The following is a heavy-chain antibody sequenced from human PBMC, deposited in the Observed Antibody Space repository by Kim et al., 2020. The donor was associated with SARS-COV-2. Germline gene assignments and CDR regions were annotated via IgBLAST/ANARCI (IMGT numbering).Heavy chain of an antibody. CDR1: GFTFSSYE. V-gene: IGHV3-48*03. D-gene: IGHD3-10*01. Sequence: GGSLRLSCAASGFTFSSYEMNWVRQAPGKGLEWVSYISSSGSTIYYADSVKGRFTISRDNAKNSLYLQMNSLRAEDTAVYYCARVLLGSFGESYYYYGMDVWGQGTTVTVSS. CDR2: ISSSGSTI. CDR3: ARVLLGSFGESYYYYGMDV. J-gene: IGHJ6*02.